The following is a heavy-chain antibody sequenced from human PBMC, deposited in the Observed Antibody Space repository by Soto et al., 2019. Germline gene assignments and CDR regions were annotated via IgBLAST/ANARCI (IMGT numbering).Heavy chain of an antibody. CDR3: VSPHYFT. CDR2: IHFGGSA. V-gene: IGHV4-39*01. J-gene: IGHJ4*02. D-gene: IGHD3-9*01. Sequence: PSDTLSLTFTVSGYAISGSSFFWCWILHSPGKGLDWIGSIHFGGSAQYNPSLKSRVTIFVDTSKNQFSMKLSSVTAADTAVYYCVSPHYFTWGQGILVSVSS. CDR1: GYAISGSSFF.